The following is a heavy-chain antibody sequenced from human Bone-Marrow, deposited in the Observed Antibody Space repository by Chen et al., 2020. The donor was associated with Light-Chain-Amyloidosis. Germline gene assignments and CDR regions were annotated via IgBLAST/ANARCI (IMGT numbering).Heavy chain of an antibody. V-gene: IGHV4-30-4*01. D-gene: IGHD4-4*01. CDR1: GDSIGSGEYY. Sequence: QVQLQESGPGLVEPSQTLSLTCTVFGDSIGSGEYYWNWIRQSPGKGLEWIGYIYYSGNSYYNPSLKSRATISVDTSKNQFSLKLTSVTAEDTAVYYCSSHSPVDYGNPGSDYWGQGTLVTVSS. CDR3: SSHSPVDYGNPGSDY. CDR2: IYYSGNS. J-gene: IGHJ4*02.